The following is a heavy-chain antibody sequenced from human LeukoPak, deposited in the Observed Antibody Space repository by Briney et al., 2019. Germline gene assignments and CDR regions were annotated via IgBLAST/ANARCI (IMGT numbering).Heavy chain of an antibody. V-gene: IGHV3-48*02. D-gene: IGHD3-22*01. J-gene: IGHJ4*02. CDR1: GFTFSSYS. Sequence: GGSLRLSCVASGFTFSSYSMNWVRQAPGKGLEWVSYISSSSSTMYYADSVKGRFTISRDNAKNSLHLQLNSLRDEDTAVYYCARDMYYYDSSGSKTDYWGQGTLVTVSS. CDR3: ARDMYYYDSSGSKTDY. CDR2: ISSSSSTM.